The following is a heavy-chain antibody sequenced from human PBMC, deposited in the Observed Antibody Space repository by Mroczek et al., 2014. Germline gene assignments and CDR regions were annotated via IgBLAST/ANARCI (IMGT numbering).Heavy chain of an antibody. CDR1: GFTFSSYA. Sequence: QVQLQESGGGVVQPGRSLRLSCAASGFTFSSYAMHWVRQAPGKGLEWVAVISYDGSNKYYADSVKGRFTISRDNSKNTLYLQMNSLRAEDTAVYYCARDRWGSVLYFYYYGMDVVGPRD. CDR3: ARDRWGSVLYFYYYGMDV. J-gene: IGHJ6*02. V-gene: IGHV3-30-3*01. CDR2: ISYDGSNK. D-gene: IGHD7-27*01.